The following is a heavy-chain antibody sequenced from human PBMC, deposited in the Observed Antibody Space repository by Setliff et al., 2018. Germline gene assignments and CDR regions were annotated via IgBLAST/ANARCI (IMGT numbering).Heavy chain of an antibody. D-gene: IGHD3-22*01. V-gene: IGHV4-38-2*01. CDR3: ARAHTWSLPNDNSGYPGWFDP. J-gene: IGHJ5*02. CDR1: GFSISSGYY. Sequence: SETLSLTCAVSGFSISSGYYWGWIRQPPGKGLEWIVNIHHSGKAYYNPSLKSRVTMSVDTSKNHVSLKLSSVTAADTAVYYCARAHTWSLPNDNSGYPGWFDPWGQGTLITVSS. CDR2: IHHSGKA.